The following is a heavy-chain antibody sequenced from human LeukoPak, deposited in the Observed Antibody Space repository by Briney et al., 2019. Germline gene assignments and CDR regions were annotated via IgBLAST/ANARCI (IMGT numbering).Heavy chain of an antibody. J-gene: IGHJ4*02. V-gene: IGHV3-30*04. Sequence: GGSLRLSCAASGFAFSSYAMHWVRQAPGKGLEWVAVIPYDGSNKYYADSVKGRFTISRDNSKNTLYLQMNSLRAEDTAVYYCARDRIPAVAGILLRYYFDYWGQGTLVTVSS. CDR1: GFAFSSYA. CDR3: ARDRIPAVAGILLRYYFDY. CDR2: IPYDGSNK. D-gene: IGHD6-19*01.